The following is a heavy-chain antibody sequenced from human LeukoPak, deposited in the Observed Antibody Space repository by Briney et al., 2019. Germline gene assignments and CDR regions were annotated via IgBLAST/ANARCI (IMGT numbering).Heavy chain of an antibody. CDR3: ARDFRHYYGSGSPGAFDI. D-gene: IGHD3-10*01. CDR1: GFTFSSYA. J-gene: IGHJ3*02. V-gene: IGHV3-30-3*01. CDR2: ISYDGSNK. Sequence: PGGSLRLSCAASGFTFSSYAMHWVREAPGKGLEWVVVISYDGSNKYYADSVKGRFTISRDNSKNTLYLQMNSLRAEDTAVYYCARDFRHYYGSGSPGAFDIWGQGTMVTVSS.